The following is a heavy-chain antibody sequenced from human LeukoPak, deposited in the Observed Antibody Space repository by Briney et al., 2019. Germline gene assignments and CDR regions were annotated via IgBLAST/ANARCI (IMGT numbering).Heavy chain of an antibody. Sequence: SETLSLTCTVSGGSISSYYWSWIRQPPGKGLEWIGYIYYSGSTNYNPSLKSRVTISVDTSKNQFSLKLSSVTAADTAVYYCARHSGSYYFDYRGQGALVTVSS. D-gene: IGHD1-26*01. CDR1: GGSISSYY. J-gene: IGHJ4*02. CDR2: IYYSGST. V-gene: IGHV4-59*08. CDR3: ARHSGSYYFDY.